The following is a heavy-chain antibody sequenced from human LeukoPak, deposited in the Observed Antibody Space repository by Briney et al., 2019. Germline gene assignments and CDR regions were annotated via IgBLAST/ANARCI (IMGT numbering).Heavy chain of an antibody. J-gene: IGHJ4*02. CDR1: GFTFSSYA. CDR2: IIGSGDYT. CDR3: AKGYCTSTSCYTSNGIDH. V-gene: IGHV3-23*01. D-gene: IGHD2-2*02. Sequence: GGSLRLSCATSGFTFSSYAMSWVRQAPGKGLQWVSAIIGSGDYTYYADSVRGRFTISRDNSKNTLYLEMNSLRAEDTAVYYCAKGYCTSTSCYTSNGIDHWGQGTLVTVSS.